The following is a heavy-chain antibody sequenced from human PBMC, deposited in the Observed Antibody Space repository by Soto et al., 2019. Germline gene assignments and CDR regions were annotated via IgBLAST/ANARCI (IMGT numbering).Heavy chain of an antibody. D-gene: IGHD1-1*01. J-gene: IGHJ6*02. V-gene: IGHV4-39*01. CDR3: ASLQVGYYGMDV. CDR2: IYYSGST. Sequence: SETLSLTCTVSGGSISSSSYYWGWIRQPPGKGLEWIGSIYYSGSTYYNPSLKSRVTISVDTSKNQFSLKLSSVTAADTAVYYCASLQVGYYGMDVWGQGTTVTVSS. CDR1: GGSISSSSYY.